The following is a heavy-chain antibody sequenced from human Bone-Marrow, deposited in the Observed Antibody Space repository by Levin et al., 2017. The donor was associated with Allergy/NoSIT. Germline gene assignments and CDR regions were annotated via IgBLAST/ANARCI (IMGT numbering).Heavy chain of an antibody. J-gene: IGHJ6*03. Sequence: SETLSLTCAVYGGSFSGYYWSWIRQPPGKGLEWIGEINHSGSTNYNPSLKSRVTISVDTSKNQFSLKLSSVTAADTAVYYCARGCVDYDFWSGYSNYYDDYMDVWGKGTTVTVSS. CDR3: ARGCVDYDFWSGYSNYYDDYMDV. V-gene: IGHV4-34*01. CDR1: GGSFSGYY. D-gene: IGHD3-3*01. CDR2: INHSGST.